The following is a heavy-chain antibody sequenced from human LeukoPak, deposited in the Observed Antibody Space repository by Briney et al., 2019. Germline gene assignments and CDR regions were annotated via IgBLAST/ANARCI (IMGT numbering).Heavy chain of an antibody. CDR3: ARGSYGYSGYDWSFDY. CDR2: INAGNGNT. D-gene: IGHD5-12*01. J-gene: IGHJ4*02. Sequence: ASVKVSCKASGYTFTSYAMHWVGQAPGQRLEWKGWINAGNGNTKYSQKFQGRVTITRDTSASTAYMELSSLRSEDTAVYYCARGSYGYSGYDWSFDYWGQGTLVTVSS. V-gene: IGHV1-3*01. CDR1: GYTFTSYA.